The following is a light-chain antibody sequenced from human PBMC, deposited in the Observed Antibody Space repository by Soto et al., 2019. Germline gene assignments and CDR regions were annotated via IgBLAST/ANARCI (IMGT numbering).Light chain of an antibody. CDR1: QSVSSN. CDR2: GAS. J-gene: IGKJ1*01. CDR3: QQYNNWPET. V-gene: IGKV3-15*01. Sequence: EIVMTQSPATLSVSPGERATLSCRASQSVSSNLAWYQQKPGQAPRLLIYGASTRATGIPARFSGSGSGTEFPLTISSLQSEDFAVYYCQQYNNWPETFGKGTKVDIK.